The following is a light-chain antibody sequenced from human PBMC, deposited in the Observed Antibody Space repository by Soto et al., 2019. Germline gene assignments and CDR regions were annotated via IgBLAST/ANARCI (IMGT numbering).Light chain of an antibody. V-gene: IGLV2-11*01. Sequence: QSVLTQPRSVSGSPGQSVTISCTGTSSDVGGYNYVSWYQQHPGKAPKLMIYDVSKRPSGVPDRFSGSKSGNTASLTISGLQFEDEADYHCCSYAGSYTHVFGTGTKVTVL. CDR2: DVS. J-gene: IGLJ1*01. CDR3: CSYAGSYTHV. CDR1: SSDVGGYNY.